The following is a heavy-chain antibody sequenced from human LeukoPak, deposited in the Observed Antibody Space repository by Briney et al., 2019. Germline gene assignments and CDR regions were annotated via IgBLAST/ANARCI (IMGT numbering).Heavy chain of an antibody. J-gene: IGHJ4*02. CDR1: GVTFSRYA. V-gene: IGHV3-64D*09. D-gene: IGHD5-18*01. CDR2: ISSNGGST. Sequence: PGGSLRLSCSASGVTFSRYAMHWVRQAPGQGLEYVSAISSNGGSTYYGDSVKGRFTISRDNSKNTLYLQMSSLRAEDTAVYYCVKARGIQLWLPGDYWGQGTLVTVSS. CDR3: VKARGIQLWLPGDY.